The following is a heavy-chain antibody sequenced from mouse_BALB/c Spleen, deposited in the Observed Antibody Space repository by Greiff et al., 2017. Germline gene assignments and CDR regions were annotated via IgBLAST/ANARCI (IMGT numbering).Heavy chain of an antibody. CDR2: ISYSGST. CDR3: ARSLSMMVTTRGFAY. J-gene: IGHJ3*01. V-gene: IGHV3-2*02. CDR1: GYSITSDYA. D-gene: IGHD2-3*01. Sequence: EVKLQESGPGLVKPSQSLSLTCTVTGYSITSDYAWNWIRQFPGNKLEWMGYISYSGSTSYNPSLKSRISITRDTSKNQFFLQLNSVTTEDTATYYCARSLSMMVTTRGFAYWGQGTLVTVSA.